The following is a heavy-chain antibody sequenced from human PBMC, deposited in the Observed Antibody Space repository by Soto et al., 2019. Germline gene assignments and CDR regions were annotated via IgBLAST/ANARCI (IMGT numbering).Heavy chain of an antibody. D-gene: IGHD3-3*01. CDR2: ISGSGGST. CDR3: AKDRKTERFKIYYYYYYMDV. V-gene: IGHV3-23*01. Sequence: GGSLRLSCAASGFTFSSYAMSWVRQAPGKGLEWVSAISGSGGSTYYADSVKGRFTISRDNSKNTLYLQMNSLRAEDTAVYYCAKDRKTERFKIYYYYYYMDVWGKGTTVTVSS. CDR1: GFTFSSYA. J-gene: IGHJ6*03.